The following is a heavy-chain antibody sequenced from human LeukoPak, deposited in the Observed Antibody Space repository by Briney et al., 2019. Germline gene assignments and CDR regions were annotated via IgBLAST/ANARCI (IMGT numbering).Heavy chain of an antibody. CDR2: INHSGST. CDR1: GGSFSGYY. CDR3: AREGRYGMDV. J-gene: IGHJ6*02. V-gene: IGHV4-34*01. Sequence: SETLSLTCAVYGGSFSGYYWSWIRQPPGEGLEWIGEINHSGSTNYNPSLKSRVTISVDTSKNQFSLKLSSVTAADTAVYYCAREGRYGMDVWGQGTTVTVSS.